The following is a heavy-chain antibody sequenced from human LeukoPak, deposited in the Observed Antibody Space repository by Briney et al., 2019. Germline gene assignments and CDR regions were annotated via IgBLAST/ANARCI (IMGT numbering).Heavy chain of an antibody. CDR2: IYYTESA. Sequence: SETLSLTCTVSGVSISSYYWSWIRQPPGKGLEWIGYIYYTESANYSPSLKSRVTISVDTSKNQFSLKLSSLTAADTAVYYCAKGARMGLDYWGQGTLITVSS. CDR3: AKGARMGLDY. J-gene: IGHJ4*02. CDR1: GVSISSYY. D-gene: IGHD1-14*01. V-gene: IGHV4-59*01.